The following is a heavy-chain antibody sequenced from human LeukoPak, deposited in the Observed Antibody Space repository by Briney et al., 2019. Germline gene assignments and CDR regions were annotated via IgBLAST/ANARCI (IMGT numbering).Heavy chain of an antibody. CDR3: ARARSRAFDI. CDR2: ISSSSSYV. CDR1: GFTFSNHG. J-gene: IGHJ3*02. Sequence: PGGSLRLSCAASGFTFSNHGMNWVRQAPGKGLEWVSSISSSSSYVYYADSVKGRFTISRDNAKNSLYLQMNSLRAEDTAVYYCARARSRAFDIWGQGTMVTVSS. V-gene: IGHV3-21*01.